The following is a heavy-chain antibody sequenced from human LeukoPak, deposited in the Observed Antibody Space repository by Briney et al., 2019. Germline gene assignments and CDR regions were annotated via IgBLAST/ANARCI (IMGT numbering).Heavy chain of an antibody. CDR3: ARDTYYDSSFDP. CDR2: IIPIFGTA. D-gene: IGHD3-22*01. V-gene: IGHV1-69*01. Sequence: VKVSFKASGGTFSSYAISWVRQAPGQGLEWMGGIIPIFGTASYAQKFRGRVTITADESTSTAYMELSSLSSEDTAVYYCARDTYYDSSFDPWGQGTLVTVSS. J-gene: IGHJ5*02. CDR1: GGTFSSYA.